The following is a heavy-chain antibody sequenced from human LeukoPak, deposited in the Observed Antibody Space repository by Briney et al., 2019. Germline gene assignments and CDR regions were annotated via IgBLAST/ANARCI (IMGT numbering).Heavy chain of an antibody. CDR2: IESDGSTT. CDR3: ARDPYGGTLDY. J-gene: IGHJ4*02. CDR1: GFTFSSYW. Sequence: PGGSLRVSCAASGFTFSSYWMHWVRQVPGKGLVWVSRIESDGSTTNYADSVKGRFTISRDNAKNTLYLQMNSLRAEDTAVYYCARDPYGGTLDYWGQGTLVTVSS. V-gene: IGHV3-74*01. D-gene: IGHD4-23*01.